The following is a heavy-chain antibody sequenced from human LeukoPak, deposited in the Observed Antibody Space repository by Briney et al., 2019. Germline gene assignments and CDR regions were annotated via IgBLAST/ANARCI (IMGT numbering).Heavy chain of an antibody. CDR2: IYYSGST. J-gene: IGHJ4*02. CDR3: ARLGDYGIDY. D-gene: IGHD4-17*01. V-gene: IGHV4-39*01. Sequence: PSETLSLTCTVSGGSISSSSYYWGWIRQPPGKGLEWIGSIYYSGSTYYNPSLKSRVTISVDTSKNQFSLKLSSVTAADTAAYYCARLGDYGIDYWGQGTLVTVSS. CDR1: GGSISSSSYY.